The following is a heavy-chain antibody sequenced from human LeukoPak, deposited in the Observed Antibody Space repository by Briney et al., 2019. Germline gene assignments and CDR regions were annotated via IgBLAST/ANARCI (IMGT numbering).Heavy chain of an antibody. D-gene: IGHD1-26*01. J-gene: IGHJ4*02. CDR3: ARGIEDGTYSGAVYFLDK. Sequence: SETLSLTCTVSFGSVSTYYWNWFRQPLGKGLEWIGYIDHTGRINYNPSLRSRVTISLDTSKNQFSLSLDFVTVADTALYYCARGIEDGTYSGAVYFLDKWGQGTLVTVSS. V-gene: IGHV4-59*02. CDR2: IDHTGRI. CDR1: FGSVSTYY.